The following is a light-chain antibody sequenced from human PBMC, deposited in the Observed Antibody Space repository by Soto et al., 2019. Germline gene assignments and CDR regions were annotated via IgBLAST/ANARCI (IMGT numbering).Light chain of an antibody. J-gene: IGKJ2*01. CDR1: QSVGGD. V-gene: IGKV3-11*01. Sequence: EIVLTQAPATLSLSPGERATLSCRAGQSVGGDLAWYQQKPGQPPRLLIYDASNRATGIPARFSGSGFGTNFSLTISSLEPEDFSVYYCQHRTNCPPYTFGQGTKLEIK. CDR3: QHRTNCPPYT. CDR2: DAS.